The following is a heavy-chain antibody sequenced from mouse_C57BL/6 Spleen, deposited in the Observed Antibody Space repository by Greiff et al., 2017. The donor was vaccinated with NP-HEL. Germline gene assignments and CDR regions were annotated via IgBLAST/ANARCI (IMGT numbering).Heavy chain of an antibody. CDR2: ISSGGDYI. CDR1: GFTFSSYA. CDR3: TRPLLDSSGYWFAY. D-gene: IGHD3-2*02. V-gene: IGHV5S21*01. J-gene: IGHJ3*01. Sequence: VKLVESGEGLVKPGGSLKLSCAASGFTFSSYAMSWVRQTPEKRLEWVAYISSGGDYIYYADTVKGRFTISRDNARNTLYLQMSSLKSEDTAMYYCTRPLLDSSGYWFAYWGQGTLVTVSA.